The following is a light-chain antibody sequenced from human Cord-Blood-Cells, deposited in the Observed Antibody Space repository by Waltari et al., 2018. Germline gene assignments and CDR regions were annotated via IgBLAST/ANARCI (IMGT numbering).Light chain of an antibody. CDR3: QQYYSTPPYT. CDR2: WES. Sequence: EIVMTQSPDSLAVSLGERATINCKSSQSVLYSSNNKNYLDWYQQKPVRPPKLLIYWESTRESGVPDRFRGSGSGTDFNLTLSSLQAEDVAVYSCQQYYSTPPYTFGQGTKLEIK. J-gene: IGKJ2*01. V-gene: IGKV4-1*01. CDR1: QSVLYSSNNKNY.